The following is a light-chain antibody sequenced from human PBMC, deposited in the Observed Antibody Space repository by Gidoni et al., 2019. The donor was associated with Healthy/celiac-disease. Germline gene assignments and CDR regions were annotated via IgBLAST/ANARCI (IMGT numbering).Light chain of an antibody. CDR3: SSYTSSSTSV. CDR1: SSDVGGYNY. J-gene: IGLJ1*01. V-gene: IGLV2-14*01. CDR2: DVS. Sequence: QSALPQPASMSGSPGQSITISCTGTSSDVGGYNYVSWYQQHPGKAPKLMIYDVSNRPSGVSNRFSGSKSGNTASLTISGLQAEDEADYYCSSYTSSSTSVFGTGTKVTVL.